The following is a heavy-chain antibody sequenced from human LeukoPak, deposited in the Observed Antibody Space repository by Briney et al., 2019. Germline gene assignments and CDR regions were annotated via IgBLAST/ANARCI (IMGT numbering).Heavy chain of an antibody. V-gene: IGHV3-21*01. CDR3: ASVLLWFGELFGFDP. J-gene: IGHJ5*02. CDR2: ISSSSSYI. D-gene: IGHD3-10*01. CDR1: GFTFSSYS. Sequence: PGGSLRLSCAASGFTFSSYSMNWVRQAPGKGLEWVSSISSSSSYIYYADSVKGRFTISRDNAKNSLCLQMNSLRAEDTAVYYCASVLLWFGELFGFDPWGQGTLVTISS.